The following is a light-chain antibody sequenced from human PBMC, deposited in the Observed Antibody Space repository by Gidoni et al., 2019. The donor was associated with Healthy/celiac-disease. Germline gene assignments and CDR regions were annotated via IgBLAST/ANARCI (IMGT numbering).Light chain of an antibody. V-gene: IGLV2-14*03. CDR1: SSDVGGYNY. CDR2: DVS. Sequence: QSALTQPASVSRSPGQSITISCTGTSSDVGGYNYVSWYQQHPGKAPKLMIYDVSNRPSGVSNRFSGSKSGNTASLTISGPQAEDEADYYCSSYTSSSTLGVFGGGTKLTVL. CDR3: SSYTSSSTLGV. J-gene: IGLJ3*02.